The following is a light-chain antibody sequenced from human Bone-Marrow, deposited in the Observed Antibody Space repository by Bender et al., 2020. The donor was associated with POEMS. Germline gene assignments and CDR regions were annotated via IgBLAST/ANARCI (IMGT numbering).Light chain of an antibody. V-gene: IGLV2-18*02. Sequence: QSALTQPRSVSGSPGQSVTISCTGTSSDVGYDNRVSWYQQSPGTAPKLMIYNVSNRPSGVPDRFSGSKSGNTASLTISGLQADDEAAYYCSSFTNRNSMLFGGGTKVTVL. CDR3: SSFTNRNSML. CDR2: NVS. CDR1: SSDVGYDNR. J-gene: IGLJ2*01.